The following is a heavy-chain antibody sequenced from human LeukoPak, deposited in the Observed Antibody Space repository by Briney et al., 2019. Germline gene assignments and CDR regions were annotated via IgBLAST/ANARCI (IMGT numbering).Heavy chain of an antibody. CDR1: GGSISSYY. CDR3: ARATYYDLLTGLEPDACDI. Sequence: SETLSLICTVSGGSISSYYWSWIRQLPGKGLEWIGYIYYSGSTNYNCSLKSRVTIAVDTSKNQFSLKLSSVTAADTVVYYCARATYYDLLTGLEPDACDIWGQGTMVTVSS. D-gene: IGHD3-9*01. J-gene: IGHJ3*02. CDR2: IYYSGST. V-gene: IGHV4-59*01.